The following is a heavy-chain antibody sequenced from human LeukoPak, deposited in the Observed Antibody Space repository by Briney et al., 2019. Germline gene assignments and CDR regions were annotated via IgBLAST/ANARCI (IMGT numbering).Heavy chain of an antibody. CDR2: IDYSGGT. V-gene: IGHV4-39*07. J-gene: IGHJ5*02. CDR3: ARGPSITIYGVVMYTWFDP. CDR1: GCSISSSSYY. Sequence: KASETLSLTCTVSGCSISSSSYYWGWIRQPPGKGLEWIGSIDYSGGTYFGPSLRSRVTLSVDTSKNQFSLNLISVTAADTAVYYCARGPSITIYGVVMYTWFDPWGQGTPVSVSS. D-gene: IGHD3-3*01.